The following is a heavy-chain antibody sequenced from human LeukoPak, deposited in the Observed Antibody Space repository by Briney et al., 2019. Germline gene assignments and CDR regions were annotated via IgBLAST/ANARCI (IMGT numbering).Heavy chain of an antibody. CDR2: ISFDGNSK. CDR3: AKDISPAPDTAMDSAFDY. Sequence: LPGRSLRLSCAASGFTFTFSNYGMHWVRQAPGKGLEWVAVISFDGNSKYYADSVKGRFTISRDNSKNSLYLQMNSLRTEDTALFYCAKDISPAPDTAMDSAFDYWGQGTLVTVSS. CDR1: GFTFTFSNYG. J-gene: IGHJ4*02. D-gene: IGHD5-18*01. V-gene: IGHV3-30*18.